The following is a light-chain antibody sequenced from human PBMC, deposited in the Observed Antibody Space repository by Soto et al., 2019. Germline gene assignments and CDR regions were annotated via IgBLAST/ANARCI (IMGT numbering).Light chain of an antibody. Sequence: QSVLTQPPSVSGAPGQRVTISCTGSSSSVGAGYDVHWYQHLPGTAPKLLIFSNTNRPSGVPDRFSGSKSGTSVSLAIAGLQAEDEADYYCCSYAGSYTFDVFGTGTKLTVL. CDR3: CSYAGSYTFDV. CDR1: SSSVGAGYD. CDR2: SNT. V-gene: IGLV1-40*01. J-gene: IGLJ1*01.